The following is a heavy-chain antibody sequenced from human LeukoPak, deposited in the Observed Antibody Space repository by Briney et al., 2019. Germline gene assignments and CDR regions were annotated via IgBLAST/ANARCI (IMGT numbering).Heavy chain of an antibody. J-gene: IGHJ6*02. Sequence: PSETLSLTCAVYGGSFSGYYWSWIRQPPGKGLEWIGEINHSGSTNYNPSLKSRVTISVDASKNQFSLKLSSVTAADTAVYYCVRDRWPGLGDFWGQGTTVTVSS. CDR2: INHSGST. CDR3: VRDRWPGLGDF. CDR1: GGSFSGYY. V-gene: IGHV4-34*01. D-gene: IGHD6-19*01.